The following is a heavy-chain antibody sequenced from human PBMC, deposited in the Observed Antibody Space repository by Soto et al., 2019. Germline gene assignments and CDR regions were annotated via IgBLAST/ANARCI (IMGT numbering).Heavy chain of an antibody. CDR2: ISVSGGRT. V-gene: IGHV3-23*01. CDR3: AKDNYYDSSGPNAFDI. J-gene: IGHJ3*02. CDR1: GLSVSDLS. D-gene: IGHD3-22*01. Sequence: GGSLRLSCSASGLSVSDLSMSWVRPDPGKGLEWVSVISVSGGRTYYRDSVKGRFTISRDNSKNTLYLQMNSLRAEDTAVYYCAKDNYYDSSGPNAFDIWGQGTMVTVSS.